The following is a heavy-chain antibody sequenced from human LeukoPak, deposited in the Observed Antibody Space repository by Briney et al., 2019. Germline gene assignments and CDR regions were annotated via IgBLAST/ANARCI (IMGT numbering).Heavy chain of an antibody. V-gene: IGHV4-39*07. CDR3: ARAYDFWSGYHPGGHAFDI. Sequence: SETVSLTCTVSGGSISSSSYYWGWIRQPPGKGLEWIGSIYYSGSTYYNPSLKSRVTMSVDTSKNQFSLKLSSVTAADTAVYYCARAYDFWSGYHPGGHAFDIWGQGTMVTVSS. J-gene: IGHJ3*02. CDR1: GGSISSSSYY. D-gene: IGHD3-3*01. CDR2: IYYSGST.